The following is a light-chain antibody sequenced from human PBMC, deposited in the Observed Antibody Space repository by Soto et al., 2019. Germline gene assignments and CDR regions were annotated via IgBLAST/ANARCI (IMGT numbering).Light chain of an antibody. V-gene: IGKV1-5*03. J-gene: IGKJ5*01. CDR3: QQRSNWPIT. Sequence: DIQMTQSPSALSASIGDRVTITCRASQSISIWLAWYQQKPGKAPKLLIYAASSLESGVPSRFSGSGSGTDFTLTISSLEPEDFAVYYCQQRSNWPITFGQGTRLEIK. CDR1: QSISIW. CDR2: AAS.